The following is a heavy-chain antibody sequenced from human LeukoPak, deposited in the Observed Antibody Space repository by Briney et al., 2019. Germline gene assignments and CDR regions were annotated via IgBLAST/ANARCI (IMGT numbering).Heavy chain of an antibody. CDR2: IYTSGST. CDR3: ARARYYYDSSGYYFVAFDI. J-gene: IGHJ3*02. Sequence: SETLSLTCTVSGGSISSYYWSWIRQPAGKGLEGIGRIYTSGSTNYNPSLKSRVTMSVDTSKNPFSLKLSSVTAADTAVYYCARARYYYDSSGYYFVAFDIWGQGTMVTVSS. V-gene: IGHV4-4*07. CDR1: GGSISSYY. D-gene: IGHD3-22*01.